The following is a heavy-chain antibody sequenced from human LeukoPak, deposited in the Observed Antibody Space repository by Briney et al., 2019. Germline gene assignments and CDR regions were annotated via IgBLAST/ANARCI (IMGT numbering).Heavy chain of an antibody. D-gene: IGHD1-7*01. CDR3: SRGRDWNYAFDY. CDR2: ISTYNGNT. CDR1: GDTFTSYG. Sequence: ASVKVSCKASGDTFTSYGITWVRQAPGQGLEWMGWISTYNGNTNYAQKLQGRVTMTTDTSTSTAYMELRSLKSDDTAVYYCSRGRDWNYAFDYWGQGTLVTVSS. V-gene: IGHV1-18*01. J-gene: IGHJ4*02.